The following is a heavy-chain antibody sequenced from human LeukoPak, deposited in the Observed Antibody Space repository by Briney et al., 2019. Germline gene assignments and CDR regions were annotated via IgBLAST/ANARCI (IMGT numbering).Heavy chain of an antibody. J-gene: IGHJ4*02. CDR1: GFTFSHYW. Sequence: GGSLRLSCAASGFTFSHYWMHWVRQAPGKGLLWVSRINPDGSDPIYADSVKGRFTISRDNAKNTLYLQMNSLRAEDSAVYFCAGLPDPGWGQGTLVTVSS. CDR3: AGLPDPG. CDR2: INPDGSDP. V-gene: IGHV3-74*01.